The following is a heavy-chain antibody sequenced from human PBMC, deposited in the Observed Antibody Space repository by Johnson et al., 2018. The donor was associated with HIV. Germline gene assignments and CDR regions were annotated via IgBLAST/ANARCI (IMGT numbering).Heavy chain of an antibody. CDR2: INWNGGST. Sequence: VQLVESGGGVVQPGRSLRLSCAGSGFTFSSYAMHWDRQAPGKGLEWVSGINWNGGSTGYADSVKGRFTISRDNAKNSLYLQMNSLRAEDTAVYYCAKRLTYANSLDAFDIWGQGTMVTVSS. V-gene: IGHV3-20*04. J-gene: IGHJ3*02. D-gene: IGHD3-16*01. CDR3: AKRLTYANSLDAFDI. CDR1: GFTFSSYA.